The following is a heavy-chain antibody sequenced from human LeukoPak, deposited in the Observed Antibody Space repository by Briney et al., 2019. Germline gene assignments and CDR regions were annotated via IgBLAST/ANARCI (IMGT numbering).Heavy chain of an antibody. CDR1: GFTFSSYG. D-gene: IGHD2-15*01. CDR2: ISSDGSNK. J-gene: IGHJ4*02. V-gene: IGHV3-30*18. Sequence: GGSLRLSCAATGFTFSSYGMHWVRQAPRKGLEWVAVISSDGSNKYYADSVKGRFTSSRDNSKNTLYLQMNSLRAEDTAVYYCAKKDVSYFDYWGQGTLVTVSS. CDR3: AKKDVSYFDY.